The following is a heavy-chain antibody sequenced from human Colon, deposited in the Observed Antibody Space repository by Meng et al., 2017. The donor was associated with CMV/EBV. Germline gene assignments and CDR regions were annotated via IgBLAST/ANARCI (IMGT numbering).Heavy chain of an antibody. CDR1: GFTFSSYW. V-gene: IGHV3-23*01. CDR2: INGVGDTT. CDR3: AKDRAYCGSFSCSPNYFDG. D-gene: IGHD2-21*01. J-gene: IGHJ4*02. Sequence: GGSLRLSCAASGFTFSSYWMHWVRQAPGKGLEWVSGINGVGDTTYYADSVKGRFTISRDNSKNTLYLRMIDLRAEDTAMYYCAKDRAYCGSFSCSPNYFDGWGQGNLVTVSS.